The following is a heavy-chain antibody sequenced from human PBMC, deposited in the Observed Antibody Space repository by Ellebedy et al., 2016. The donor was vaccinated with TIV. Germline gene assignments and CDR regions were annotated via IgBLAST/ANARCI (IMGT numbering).Heavy chain of an antibody. V-gene: IGHV3-30*03. Sequence: GESLKISXAASGFTFSSYGMHWVRQAPGKGLEWVAVISYDGSNKYYADSVKGRFTISRDNSKNTLYLQMNSLRAEDTAVYYCARHYYDSSGYSHFDYWGQGTLVTVSS. CDR3: ARHYYDSSGYSHFDY. CDR2: ISYDGSNK. D-gene: IGHD3-22*01. CDR1: GFTFSSYG. J-gene: IGHJ4*02.